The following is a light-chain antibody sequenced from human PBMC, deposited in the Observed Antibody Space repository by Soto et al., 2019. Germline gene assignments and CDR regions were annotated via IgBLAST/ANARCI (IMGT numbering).Light chain of an antibody. J-gene: IGLJ2*01. CDR3: QSYDISLSEGV. CDR1: SSNIGAGFD. CDR2: DNN. Sequence: QSVLTQPPSVSGAPGQRVTISCTGSSSNIGAGFDVHWYQQLPGTAPKLLIYDNNNRPSGVPDRFSGSKSGTSASLAITGLQAEDEADYYCQSYDISLSEGVFGGGTQLTVL. V-gene: IGLV1-40*01.